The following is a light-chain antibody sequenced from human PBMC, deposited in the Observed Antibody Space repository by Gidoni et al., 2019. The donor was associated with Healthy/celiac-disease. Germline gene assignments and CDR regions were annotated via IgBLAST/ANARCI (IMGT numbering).Light chain of an antibody. Sequence: QSVLTQPPSVSEAHRQRNTISCSGSSSNIGNNAVNWYQQPPGKAPKLLNYYDDLLPSGVSDRFSGSKSGTSASLAISGLQSEDEADYYCAAWDDILNGVVFGGGTKLTVL. CDR3: AAWDDILNGVV. CDR1: SSNIGNNA. CDR2: YDD. J-gene: IGLJ2*01. V-gene: IGLV1-36*01.